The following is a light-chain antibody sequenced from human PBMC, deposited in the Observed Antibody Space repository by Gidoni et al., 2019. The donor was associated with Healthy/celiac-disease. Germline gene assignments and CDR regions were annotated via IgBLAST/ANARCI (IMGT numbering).Light chain of an antibody. Sequence: DIQMTQSPTSLSASVGDRVTIPCRASQNISSYLNWYQQKPGKAPKLLIFAASSLQSGVPSRFSGSVSGTDFTLTISSLQPEDFATYYCQQSYSTPITFGQGTRLEIK. J-gene: IGKJ5*01. V-gene: IGKV1-39*01. CDR1: QNISSY. CDR3: QQSYSTPIT. CDR2: AAS.